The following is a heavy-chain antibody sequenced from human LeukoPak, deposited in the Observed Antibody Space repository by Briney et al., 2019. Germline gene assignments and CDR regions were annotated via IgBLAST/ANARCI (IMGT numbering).Heavy chain of an antibody. Sequence: KASGTLSLTCAVSGGSISSSNWWSWVRQPPGKGLEWIGEIYHSGSTNYNPSLKSRVTISVDKSKNQFSLKLSSVTAADTAVYYCASYVAGATSYYFDYWGQGTLVTVSS. CDR1: GGSISSSNW. D-gene: IGHD1-26*01. V-gene: IGHV4-4*02. J-gene: IGHJ4*02. CDR3: ASYVAGATSYYFDY. CDR2: IYHSGST.